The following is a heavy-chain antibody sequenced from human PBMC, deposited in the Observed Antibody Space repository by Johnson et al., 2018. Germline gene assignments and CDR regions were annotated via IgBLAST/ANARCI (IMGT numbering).Heavy chain of an antibody. CDR3: AKEEMYYFDSNGYREYFQH. CDR1: GFTFSSYA. V-gene: IGHV3-23*04. D-gene: IGHD3-22*01. Sequence: VQLVESGGGLVQPGGSLRLSCAASGFTFSSYAMSWVRQAPGKGLEWVSAISGSGGSTYYADSVKGQFTISRDNSKNTLYLQMNSLRAEDTAIYYCAKEEMYYFDSNGYREYFQHWGQGTLVTVSS. J-gene: IGHJ1*01. CDR2: ISGSGGST.